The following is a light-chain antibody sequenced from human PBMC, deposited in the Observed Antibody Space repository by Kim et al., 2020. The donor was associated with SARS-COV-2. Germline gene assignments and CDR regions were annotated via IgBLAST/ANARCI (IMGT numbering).Light chain of an antibody. CDR2: SAS. CDR1: QTISTF. Sequence: ASVGDKVTITCRASQTISTFLNWYQQKPGKAPNLLIHSASTLQSGVPSRFSGSGSGTDFTLTISSLQPEDFATYYCQQSYSTPVTFGQGTKVDIK. V-gene: IGKV1-39*01. CDR3: QQSYSTPVT. J-gene: IGKJ1*01.